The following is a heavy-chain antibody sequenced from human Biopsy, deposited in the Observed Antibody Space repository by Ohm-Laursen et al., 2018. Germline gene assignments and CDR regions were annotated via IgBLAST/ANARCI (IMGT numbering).Heavy chain of an antibody. J-gene: IGHJ5*01. CDR3: AKYRDLNLLAWFDP. CDR1: GFTFSSYA. CDR2: ISGSGRT. Sequence: SLRLSCTASGFTFSSYAMSWVRQAPGKGLEWVSAISGSGRTYYADSVKGRFTISRDNSKNTLFLQLISLKAEDTAVYHCAKYRDLNLLAWFDPWGQGTLVTVSS. D-gene: IGHD2-21*01. V-gene: IGHV3-23*01.